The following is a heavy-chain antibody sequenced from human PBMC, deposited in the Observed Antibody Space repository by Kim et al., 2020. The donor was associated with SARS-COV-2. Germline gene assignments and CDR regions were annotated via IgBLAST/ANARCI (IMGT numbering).Heavy chain of an antibody. CDR2: INHSGST. Sequence: SETLSLTCAVYGGSFSGYYWSWIRQPPGKGLEWIGEINHSGSTNYNPSLKSRVTISVDTSKNQFSLKLSSVTAADTAVYYCARGTTRYYGSGSPFNPWGQGTLVTVSS. J-gene: IGHJ5*02. V-gene: IGHV4-34*01. D-gene: IGHD3-10*01. CDR3: ARGTTRYYGSGSPFNP. CDR1: GGSFSGYY.